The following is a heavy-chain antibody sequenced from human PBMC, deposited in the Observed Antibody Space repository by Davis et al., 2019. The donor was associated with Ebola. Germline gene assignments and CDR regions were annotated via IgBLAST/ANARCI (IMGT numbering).Heavy chain of an antibody. V-gene: IGHV4-34*01. CDR2: INHSGST. CDR3: ARVNYDFWSGYYSSNWFDP. CDR1: GGSFCGYY. J-gene: IGHJ5*02. D-gene: IGHD3-3*01. Sequence: MPSETLSLTCAVYGGSFCGYYWSWIRQPPGKGLEWIGEINHSGSTNYNPSLKSRVTISVDTSKNQFSLKLSSVTAADTAVYYCARVNYDFWSGYYSSNWFDPWGQGTLVTVSS.